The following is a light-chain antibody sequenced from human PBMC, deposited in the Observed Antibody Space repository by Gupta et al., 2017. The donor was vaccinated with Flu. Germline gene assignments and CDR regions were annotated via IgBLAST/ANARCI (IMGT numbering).Light chain of an antibody. J-gene: IGLJ3*02. CDR1: SGHSSYA. CDR2: LNSDGSH. CDR3: QTWGTGMV. V-gene: IGLV4-69*01. Sequence: QLVLTQSPSASASLGASVKLTCTLSSGHSSYAIAWHQQQPEKGPRYLMKLNSDGSHSKGDGIPDRFSVSSSGAERYLTISSLQSEDEADYYCQTWGTGMVFGGGTKLTVL.